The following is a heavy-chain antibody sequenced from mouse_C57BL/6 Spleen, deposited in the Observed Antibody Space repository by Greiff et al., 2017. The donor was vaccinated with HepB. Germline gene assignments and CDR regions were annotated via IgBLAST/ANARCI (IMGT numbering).Heavy chain of an antibody. V-gene: IGHV5-4*01. CDR3: ARDLYYYGSSLMDY. Sequence: EVQVVESGGGLVKPGGSLKLSCAASGFTFSSYAMSWVRQTPEKRLEWVATISDGGSYTYYPDNVKGRFTISRDNAKNNLYLQMSHLKSEDTAMYYCARDLYYYGSSLMDYWGQGTSVTVSS. D-gene: IGHD1-1*01. CDR2: ISDGGSYT. CDR1: GFTFSSYA. J-gene: IGHJ4*01.